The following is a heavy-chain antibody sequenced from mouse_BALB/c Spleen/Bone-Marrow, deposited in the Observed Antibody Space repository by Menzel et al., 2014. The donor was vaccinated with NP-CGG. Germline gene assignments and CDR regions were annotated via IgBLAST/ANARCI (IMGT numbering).Heavy chain of an antibody. J-gene: IGHJ4*01. CDR3: VREMTRYAMDY. CDR2: INPGSGGS. Sequence: QVQLQQSGAELVRPGTSVKVSCKASGYAFTNYWIEWVKQRPGQGLEWIGVINPGSGGSNYNEKFKGKATPTADKSSSTAYMQLSSLTSDDSAVYFCVREMTRYAMDYWGQGTSVTVSS. V-gene: IGHV1-54*01. CDR1: GYAFTNYW.